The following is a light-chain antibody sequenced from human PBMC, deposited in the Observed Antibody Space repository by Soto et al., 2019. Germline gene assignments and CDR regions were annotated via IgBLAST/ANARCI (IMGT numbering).Light chain of an antibody. J-gene: IGKJ1*01. V-gene: IGKV3-20*01. Sequence: MGLTQSPCTLSLSPGERATLSCRASQSVSSNYLAWYQQKPGQAPRPLIYGASSRATGIPDRFSGSGAGTDFTLTISRLEPEDFAVYYCQQYGSSPWTFGQGTKVDIK. CDR1: QSVSSNY. CDR3: QQYGSSPWT. CDR2: GAS.